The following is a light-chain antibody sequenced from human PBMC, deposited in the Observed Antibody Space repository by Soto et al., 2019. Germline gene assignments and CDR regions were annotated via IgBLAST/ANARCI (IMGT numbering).Light chain of an antibody. J-gene: IGKJ1*01. CDR1: TGIRTD. CDR2: AAT. Sequence: IQLTRFRSSLTAPVGEKVTITFLASTGIRTDLSWYQQKPGKVPKVLIYAATSLHSGVPSRFSGSGSGTDFTLTISSLQPEDFATYYCLQDYNYPWTFGQGTKVDI. CDR3: LQDYNYPWT. V-gene: IGKV1-6*01.